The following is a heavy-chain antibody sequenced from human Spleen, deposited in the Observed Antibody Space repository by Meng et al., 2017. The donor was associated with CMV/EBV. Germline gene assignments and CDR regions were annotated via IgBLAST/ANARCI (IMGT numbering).Heavy chain of an antibody. D-gene: IGHD3-3*01. Sequence: GESLKISCATSGFTFSSYDLTWVRQSPGKGLEWVAAINAVAGFTYYADSVKGRFTISRDNSKNTLYLQMNSLRAEDTAVYYCARALTISYSFDYWGQGTLVTVSS. CDR3: ARALTISYSFDY. CDR2: INAVAGFT. V-gene: IGHV3-23*01. CDR1: GFTFSSYD. J-gene: IGHJ4*02.